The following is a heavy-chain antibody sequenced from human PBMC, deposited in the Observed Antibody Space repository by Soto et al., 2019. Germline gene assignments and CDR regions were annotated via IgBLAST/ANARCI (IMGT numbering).Heavy chain of an antibody. CDR3: ARVKMGYCSGGSCYPIDY. D-gene: IGHD2-15*01. Sequence: ASVKVSCKASGGTFSSYTISWVRQAPGQGLEWMGRIIPILGIANYAQKFQGRVTITADKSTSTAYMELSSLRSEDTAVYYCARVKMGYCSGGSCYPIDYWGQGTLVTVSS. J-gene: IGHJ4*02. V-gene: IGHV1-69*02. CDR2: IIPILGIA. CDR1: GGTFSSYT.